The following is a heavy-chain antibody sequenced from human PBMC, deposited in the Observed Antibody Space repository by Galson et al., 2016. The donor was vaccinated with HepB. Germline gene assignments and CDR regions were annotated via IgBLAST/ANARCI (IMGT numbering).Heavy chain of an antibody. CDR2: IYYNGRT. Sequence: TLSLTCTVSGDSISYGGDYYWSWIRQHPDKGLEWIGYIYYNGRTDYNPSLKSRGTMSLDTSKNQFSLYLSSVTAADTAVYYCARVDQLWFGVDYWGQGTLVTVSS. V-gene: IGHV4-31*03. D-gene: IGHD3-10*01. CDR3: ARVDQLWFGVDY. J-gene: IGHJ4*02. CDR1: GDSISYGGDYY.